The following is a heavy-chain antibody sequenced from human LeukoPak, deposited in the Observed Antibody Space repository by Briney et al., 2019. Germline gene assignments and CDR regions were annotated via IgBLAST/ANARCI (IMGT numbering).Heavy chain of an antibody. CDR3: AKGSSRSGRDCDF. J-gene: IGHJ4*02. Sequence: GGSLILSCAASGFTFSSYAMTWVRQAPGKGLEWVSTSSGSGGDTFYAASVKGRFTIYRDNSKNTLYLQMNSLRAEDTALYYCAKGSSRSGRDCDFWGQGSMVTVS. V-gene: IGHV3-23*01. CDR1: GFTFSSYA. CDR2: SSGSGGDT. D-gene: IGHD1-26*01.